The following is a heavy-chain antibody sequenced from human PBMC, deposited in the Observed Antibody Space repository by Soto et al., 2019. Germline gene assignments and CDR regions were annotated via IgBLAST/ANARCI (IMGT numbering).Heavy chain of an antibody. Sequence: QVQLQESGPGLVKPSETQSLTCTVSGGSISSYYWSWIRQPPGKGLEWIGYIYYSGSTNYNPSLKNRVTISVDTSKNQFSLKLSSVTAADTAVYYCARVWGGAFDFWGQGTMVTVSS. CDR1: GGSISSYY. D-gene: IGHD3-10*01. CDR2: IYYSGST. J-gene: IGHJ3*01. V-gene: IGHV4-59*01. CDR3: ARVWGGAFDF.